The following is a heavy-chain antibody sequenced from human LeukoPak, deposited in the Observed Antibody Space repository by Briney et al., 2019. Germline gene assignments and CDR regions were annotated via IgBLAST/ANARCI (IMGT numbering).Heavy chain of an antibody. J-gene: IGHJ4*02. Sequence: SETLSLTCAVYGGSFSGYSWSWIRQPPGKGLEWIGKISHSGSTYYNPSLKSRVTISVDTSKNQFSLKLSSVTAADTAVYYCASPLSGYFDYWGQGTLVTVSS. V-gene: IGHV4-34*01. D-gene: IGHD2-15*01. CDR2: ISHSGST. CDR1: GGSFSGYS. CDR3: ASPLSGYFDY.